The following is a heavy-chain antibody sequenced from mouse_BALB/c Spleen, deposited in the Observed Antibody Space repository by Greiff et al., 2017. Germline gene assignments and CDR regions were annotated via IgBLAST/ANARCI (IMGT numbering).Heavy chain of an antibody. D-gene: IGHD2-1*01. CDR1: GYTFTSYY. V-gene: IGHV1S81*02. CDR3: TRTAYGNWFAY. Sequence: VQLQQPGAELVKPGASVKLSCKASGYTFTSYYMYWVKQRPGQGLEWIGGINPSNGGTNFNEKFKSKATLTVDKSSSTAYMQLSSLTSEDSAVYYCTRTAYGNWFAYRGQGTLVTVSA. CDR2: INPSNGGT. J-gene: IGHJ3*01.